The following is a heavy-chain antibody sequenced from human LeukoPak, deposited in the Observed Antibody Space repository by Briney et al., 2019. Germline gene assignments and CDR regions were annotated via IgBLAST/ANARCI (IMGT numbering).Heavy chain of an antibody. V-gene: IGHV4-59*08. CDR3: ARQGGGFSYFDL. CDR2: IYYSGST. CDR1: GGSLSSYY. Sequence: PSETLSLTCTVSGGSLSSYYWSWIRQPPGKGLEWIGYIYYSGSTKYNPSLKSRVTISVDTSKNQFSLKLSSVTAADTAVYYCARQGGGFSYFDLWGRGTLVTASS. D-gene: IGHD6-25*01. J-gene: IGHJ2*01.